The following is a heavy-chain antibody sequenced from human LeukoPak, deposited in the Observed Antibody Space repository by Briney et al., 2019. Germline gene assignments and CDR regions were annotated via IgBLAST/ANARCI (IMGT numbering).Heavy chain of an antibody. CDR3: ARVRGQVGARCLEY. J-gene: IGHJ4*02. CDR1: GYTFSSYG. V-gene: IGHV1-18*01. CDR2: ISTYNGNT. Sequence: ASVKVSCKASGYTFSSYGISWVRQAPGQGLEWMSWISTYNGNTNYAQKLQGRVTMTTDTSTSTAYMELRSLRADDTAVYYCARVRGQVGARCLEYWGQGTLVTVSS. D-gene: IGHD1-26*01.